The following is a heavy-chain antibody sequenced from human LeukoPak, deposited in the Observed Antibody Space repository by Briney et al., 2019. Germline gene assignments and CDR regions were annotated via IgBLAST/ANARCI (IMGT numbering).Heavy chain of an antibody. J-gene: IGHJ1*01. Sequence: GGSLRLSCAASGFTFSSYSMNWVRQAPGKGLEWVSSISSSSSYIYYADSVKGRFTISRDNVKNSLYLQMNSLRAEDTAVYYCASLYCSGGSCYRYFQHWGQGTLVTVSS. CDR3: ASLYCSGGSCYRYFQH. CDR1: GFTFSSYS. D-gene: IGHD2-15*01. CDR2: ISSSSSYI. V-gene: IGHV3-21*04.